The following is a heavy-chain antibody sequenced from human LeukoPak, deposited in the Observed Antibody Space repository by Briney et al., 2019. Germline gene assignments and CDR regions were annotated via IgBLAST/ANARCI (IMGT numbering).Heavy chain of an antibody. CDR3: ARDQPGDYGAGYFDY. Sequence: PGGSPRLSCAASGFTVSSNYMSWVRQAPGKGLEWVSVIYSGGSTYYADSVKGRFTISRDNSKNTLYLQMNSLRAEDTAVYYCARDQPGDYGAGYFDYWGQGTLVTVSS. CDR2: IYSGGST. V-gene: IGHV3-53*01. D-gene: IGHD4-17*01. J-gene: IGHJ4*02. CDR1: GFTVSSNY.